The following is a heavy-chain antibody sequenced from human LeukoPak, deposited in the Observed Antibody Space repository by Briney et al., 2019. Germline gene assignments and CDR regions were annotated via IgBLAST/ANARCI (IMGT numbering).Heavy chain of an antibody. J-gene: IGHJ4*02. Sequence: GGSLRLSCAASGFTFSRYSMNWVRQAPGKGLEWVSSISISSNYIYYTDSVKGRCTISRDNGKNSLYLQMNSLRGEDTAVYYCARGLRRNKPDYWGQGTLVTVSS. V-gene: IGHV3-21*01. CDR1: GFTFSRYS. CDR2: ISISSNYI. D-gene: IGHD4-17*01. CDR3: ARGLRRNKPDY.